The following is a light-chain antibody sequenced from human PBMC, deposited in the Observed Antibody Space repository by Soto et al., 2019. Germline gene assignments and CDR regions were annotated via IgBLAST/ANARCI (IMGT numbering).Light chain of an antibody. V-gene: IGLV2-11*01. CDR1: SSDVGGYDY. Sequence: VLTPPRSVSGSPGQSVAISCTGTSSDVGGYDYVSWFQQHPGKAPKLMIYDVSKRPSGVPDRFSGSKSGNTASLTISGLQAEDEADYYCCSYAGSPYVFGTGTKVTVL. J-gene: IGLJ1*01. CDR3: CSYAGSPYV. CDR2: DVS.